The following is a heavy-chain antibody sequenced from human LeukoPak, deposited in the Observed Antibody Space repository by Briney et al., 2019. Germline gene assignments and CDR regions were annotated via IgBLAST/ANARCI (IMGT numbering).Heavy chain of an antibody. J-gene: IGHJ4*02. CDR3: ANHLACGSTSCPPFDD. CDR2: ISSSSTYM. CDR1: GFTFNTYS. V-gene: IGHV3-21*01. Sequence: PGGSLRLSCAASGFTFNTYSMNWVRQALGKGLEWVSSISSSSTYMSHADSVKGRFTTSRDNAKSSLYLQMNSLRAEDTAVYYCANHLACGSTSCPPFDDWGQGTLVTVSS. D-gene: IGHD2-2*01.